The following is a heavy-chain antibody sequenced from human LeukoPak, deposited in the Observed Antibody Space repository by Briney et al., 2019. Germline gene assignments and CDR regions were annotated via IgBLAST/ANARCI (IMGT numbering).Heavy chain of an antibody. Sequence: SETLSLTCTVSGGSISSSSYYWGWIRQPPGKGLEWIGSIYYSGSTYYNPSLKSRVTISVDTSKNQFSLKLSSVTAADTAVYFCARGRVSSSTWYSTYYYYFYMDVWGKGTTVTIPS. J-gene: IGHJ6*03. D-gene: IGHD1-1*01. V-gene: IGHV4-39*07. CDR2: IYYSGST. CDR3: ARGRVSSSTWYSTYYYYFYMDV. CDR1: GGSISSSSYY.